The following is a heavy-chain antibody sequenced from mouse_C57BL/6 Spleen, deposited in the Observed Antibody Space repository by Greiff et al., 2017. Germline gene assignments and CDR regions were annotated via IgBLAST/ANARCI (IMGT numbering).Heavy chain of an antibody. CDR2: IDPSDSYT. V-gene: IGHV1-59*01. Sequence: VQLQQSGAELVRPGTSVKLSCKASGYTFTSYWMHWVKQRPGQGLEWIGVIDPSDSYTNYNQKFKGKATLTVDTSTSTAYMQLSSLTSEDAAVXYCARRKDYSNYYAMDYWGQGTSVTVSS. CDR3: ARRKDYSNYYAMDY. D-gene: IGHD2-5*01. J-gene: IGHJ4*01. CDR1: GYTFTSYW.